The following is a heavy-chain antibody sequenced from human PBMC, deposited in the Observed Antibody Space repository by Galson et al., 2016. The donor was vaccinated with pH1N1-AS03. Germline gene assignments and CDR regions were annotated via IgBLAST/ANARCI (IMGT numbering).Heavy chain of an antibody. CDR2: ISAHSGHA. CDR3: ARDRTTVTETLLYGY. D-gene: IGHD4-17*01. Sequence: SVKVSCKASGYTFSNYAFSWLRQTPGQGLEWMGWISAHSGHASYAQAFQGRVSMTIDASTTTTYMELRSLTTDDTAVYFCARDRTTVTETLLYGYWGQGTLLTVSS. CDR1: GYTFSNYA. J-gene: IGHJ4*02. V-gene: IGHV1-18*01.